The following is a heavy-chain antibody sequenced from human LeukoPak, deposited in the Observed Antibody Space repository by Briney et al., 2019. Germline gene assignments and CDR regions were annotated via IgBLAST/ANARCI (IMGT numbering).Heavy chain of an antibody. J-gene: IGHJ4*02. Sequence: SETLSLTCTVSGGSISSGDDGTGTYFWGWIRQPPGKGLDWIGSIFYSGITYYNPSLKSRVTISVDTSKNQFSLKVTSVTAADAAVYYCVRADDGYQIDYWGQGTLVTVSS. D-gene: IGHD6-25*01. CDR2: IFYSGIT. CDR3: VRADDGYQIDY. V-gene: IGHV4-39*07. CDR1: GGSISSGDDGTGTYF.